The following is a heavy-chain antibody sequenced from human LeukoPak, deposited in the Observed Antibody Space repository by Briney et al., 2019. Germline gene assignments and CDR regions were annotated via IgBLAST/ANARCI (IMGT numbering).Heavy chain of an antibody. J-gene: IGHJ6*03. Sequence: SGEVSCKASGYTFTSYAINWVRQAPGQGLEWMGGIIPIFGTANYAQKFQGRVTITADKSTSTAYMELSSLRSEDTAVYYCARETYGSGTENYYYMDVWGKGTTVTVSS. CDR3: ARETYGSGTENYYYMDV. CDR2: IIPIFGTA. CDR1: GYTFTSYA. V-gene: IGHV1-69*06. D-gene: IGHD3-10*01.